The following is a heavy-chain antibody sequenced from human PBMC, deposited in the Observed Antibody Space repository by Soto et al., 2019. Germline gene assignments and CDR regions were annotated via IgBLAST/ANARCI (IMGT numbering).Heavy chain of an antibody. CDR1: GFSFSTYG. CDR2: GGSGGST. Sequence: DVQLLESGGGLAQGGGSLRLSCAASGFSFSTYGMTWVRQAPGQGLEWVSYGGSGGSTYYADSVKGRFTISRDNSKKKLYLQMNSLRAEDTDVYYCVKFRGRAYHYYYMDVWGNGTTVTVSS. CDR3: VKFRGRAYHYYYMDV. V-gene: IGHV3-23*01. D-gene: IGHD3-16*01. J-gene: IGHJ6*03.